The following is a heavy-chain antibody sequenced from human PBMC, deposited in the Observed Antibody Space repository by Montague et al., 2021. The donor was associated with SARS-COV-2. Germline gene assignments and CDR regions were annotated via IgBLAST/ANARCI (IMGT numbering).Heavy chain of an antibody. CDR1: GFTFSSYG. CDR3: SGSYPYYGMDV. D-gene: IGHD3-16*02. Sequence: SLRLSCAASGFTFSSYGMHWVRQAPGKGLEWVAVIWYDGSNKYYADSMKGRFTISRGNSKNTLYLQMNSLRAEDTAVYYCSGSYPYYGMDVWGQGTTVTVSS. CDR2: IWYDGSNK. J-gene: IGHJ6*02. V-gene: IGHV3-33*01.